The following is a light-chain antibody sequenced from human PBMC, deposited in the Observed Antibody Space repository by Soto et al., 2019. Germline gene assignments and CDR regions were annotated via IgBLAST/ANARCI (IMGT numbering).Light chain of an antibody. CDR1: QSVSGSY. Sequence: EIVLTQSPGTLSLSLGDRATLSCRASQSVSGSYLAWYQQKPGQAPRLLMYGASSRATGIPDRFSGSGSGTDFSLTISRLEPEDFAVYYCQQYADSPLTFGGGTKVEIK. CDR3: QQYADSPLT. CDR2: GAS. V-gene: IGKV3-20*01. J-gene: IGKJ4*01.